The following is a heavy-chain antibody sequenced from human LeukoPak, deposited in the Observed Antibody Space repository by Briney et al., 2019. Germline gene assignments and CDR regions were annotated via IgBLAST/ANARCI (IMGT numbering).Heavy chain of an antibody. J-gene: IGHJ1*01. CDR2: INHSGST. Sequence: SETLSLTCAVYSGSFSGYYWSWIRQPPGKGLEWIGEINHSGSTNYNPSLKSRATISVDTSKNQFSLKLSSVTAADTAVYYCARTRSGYHKYFQHWGQGTLVTVSS. CDR3: ARTRSGYHKYFQH. V-gene: IGHV4-34*01. CDR1: SGSFSGYY. D-gene: IGHD3-3*01.